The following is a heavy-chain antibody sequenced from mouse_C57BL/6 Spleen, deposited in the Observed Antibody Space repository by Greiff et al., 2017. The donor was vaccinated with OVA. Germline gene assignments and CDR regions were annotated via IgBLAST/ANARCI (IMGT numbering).Heavy chain of an antibody. J-gene: IGHJ1*03. Sequence: EVMLVESGGGLVQPGGSLKLSCAASGFTFSDYYMYWVRQTPEKRLEWVAYISNGGGSTYYPDTVKGRFTISRDNAKNTLYLQMSRLKSEDTAMYYCARGGYFDVWGTGTTVTVSS. CDR2: ISNGGGST. CDR1: GFTFSDYY. V-gene: IGHV5-12*01. CDR3: ARGGYFDV.